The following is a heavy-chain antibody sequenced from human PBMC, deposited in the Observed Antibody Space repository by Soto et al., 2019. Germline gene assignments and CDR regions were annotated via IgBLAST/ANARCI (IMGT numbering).Heavy chain of an antibody. D-gene: IGHD3-16*01. CDR1: GFTFSSYW. CDR3: ARVGGGYYYYYMDV. J-gene: IGHJ6*03. Sequence: GGSLRLSRAASGFTFSSYWMGWVRQAPGKGLEWVANIKQDGSEKYYVDSVKGRFTISRDNAKNSLYLQMNSLRAEDTAVYYCARVGGGYYYYYMDVWGKGTTLTVSS. CDR2: IKQDGSEK. V-gene: IGHV3-7*01.